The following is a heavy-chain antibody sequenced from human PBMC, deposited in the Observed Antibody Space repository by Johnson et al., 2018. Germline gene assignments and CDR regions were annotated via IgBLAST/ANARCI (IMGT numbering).Heavy chain of an antibody. V-gene: IGHV1-69*09. CDR3: ARGATYESSGYYYGAFDI. CDR2: IVPILGLA. Sequence: QVQLVESGAEVKKPGSSVKVSCTASGGTFSTYTISWVRQAPGQGPEWMGRIVPILGLANYAQNFQGRVTITADKSTRTAYRRLSSLRSEDTAVYYCARGATYESSGYYYGAFDIWGQGTMVTVSS. CDR1: GGTFSTYT. J-gene: IGHJ3*02. D-gene: IGHD3-22*01.